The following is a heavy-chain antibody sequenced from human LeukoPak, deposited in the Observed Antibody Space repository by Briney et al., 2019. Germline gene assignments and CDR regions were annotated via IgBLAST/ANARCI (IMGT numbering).Heavy chain of an antibody. CDR2: INHSGST. CDR3: AMPSYYYDSSGYYPHLDY. D-gene: IGHD3-22*01. J-gene: IGHJ4*02. Sequence: SETLSLTCAVHGGSFSGYYWSWIRQPPGKGLEWIGEINHSGSTNYNPSLKSRVTISVDTSKNQFSLKLSSVTAADTAVYYCAMPSYYYDSSGYYPHLDYWGQGTLVTVSS. V-gene: IGHV4-34*01. CDR1: GGSFSGYY.